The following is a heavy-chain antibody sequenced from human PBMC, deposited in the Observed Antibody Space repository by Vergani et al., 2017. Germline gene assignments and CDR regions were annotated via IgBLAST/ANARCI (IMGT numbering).Heavy chain of an antibody. CDR3: ARVVVPATDYYYYYYMDV. D-gene: IGHD2-2*01. V-gene: IGHV4-59*01. CDR1: GGSISSYY. J-gene: IGHJ6*03. Sequence: QVQLQESGPGLVKPSETLSLTCTVSGGSISSYYWSWIRQPPGKGLEWIGYIYYSGSTNYNPSLKSRVTISVDTSKNQFSLKLSSVTAADTAVYYCARVVVPATDYYYYYYMDVWGKGTTVTVSS. CDR2: IYYSGST.